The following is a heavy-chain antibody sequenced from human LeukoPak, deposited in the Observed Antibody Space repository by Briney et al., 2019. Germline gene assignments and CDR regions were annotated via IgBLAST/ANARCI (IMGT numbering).Heavy chain of an antibody. D-gene: IGHD6-13*01. Sequence: ASVEVSCKASGYTFTGYYMHWVRQAPGQGLEWMGWINPDIGDTKYAQKFQGRVTMTRDTSVKTGYMELSRLTSDDTAVYYCARRYSSNWYGFAPWGRGTLVTVSS. CDR2: INPDIGDT. CDR3: ARRYSSNWYGFAP. V-gene: IGHV1-2*02. CDR1: GYTFTGYY. J-gene: IGHJ5*02.